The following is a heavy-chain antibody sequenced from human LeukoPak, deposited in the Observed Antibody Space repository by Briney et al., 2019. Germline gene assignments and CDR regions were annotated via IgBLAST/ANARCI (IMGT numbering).Heavy chain of an antibody. V-gene: IGHV3-23*01. D-gene: IGHD3-16*01. CDR1: GFNFRAYW. J-gene: IGHJ4*02. CDR2: ISGSGGST. CDR3: ATSPRVTLYVMGDFAY. Sequence: GGSLRLSCTTSGFNFRAYWMGRVRQAPGKGLEWVSVISGSGGSTYYADSVKGRFTISRDTSDNTIYLQMNSLRADDTAVYYCATSPRVTLYVMGDFAYWGQGTLVTVSS.